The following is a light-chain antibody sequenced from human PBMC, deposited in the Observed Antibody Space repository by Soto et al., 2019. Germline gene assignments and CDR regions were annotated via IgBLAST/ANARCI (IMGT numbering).Light chain of an antibody. J-gene: IGKJ5*01. V-gene: IGKV1-39*01. Sequence: DIQMTQSPPSLSASVGDRVTISCRTSQSISSYVSWYQQTPGKAPKLLISAASSLQSGVPSRFSGSGSGTDCTLTISRLQPEDAATYFCQQCSVTPITLGQGTRLEIK. CDR2: AAS. CDR3: QQCSVTPIT. CDR1: QSISSY.